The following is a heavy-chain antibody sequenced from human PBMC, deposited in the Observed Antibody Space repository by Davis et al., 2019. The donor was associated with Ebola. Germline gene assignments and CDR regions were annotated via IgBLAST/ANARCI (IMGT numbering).Heavy chain of an antibody. Sequence: GESLKISCAASGFTFSSYSMNWVRQAPGKGLEWVSSISSSSSYIYYADSVKGRFTISRDNAKNSLYLQMNSLRAEDTAVYYCARDPDIVVVPDSSDAFDIWGQGTMVTVSS. CDR1: GFTFSSYS. J-gene: IGHJ3*02. V-gene: IGHV3-21*01. CDR2: ISSSSSYI. CDR3: ARDPDIVVVPDSSDAFDI. D-gene: IGHD2-2*01.